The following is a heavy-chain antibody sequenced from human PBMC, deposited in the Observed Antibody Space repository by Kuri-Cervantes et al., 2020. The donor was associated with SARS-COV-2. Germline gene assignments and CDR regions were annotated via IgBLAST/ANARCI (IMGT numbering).Heavy chain of an antibody. Sequence: SQTLSLICAVSGYSISSGYYWGWIRQPPGKGLEWIGSIYHSGSTYYNPSLKSRVTISVDTSKNQFSLKLSSVTAADTAVYYCARGASIAARYYFDYWGQGTLVTVSS. D-gene: IGHD6-6*01. CDR3: ARGASIAARYYFDY. CDR2: IYHSGST. V-gene: IGHV4-38-2*01. J-gene: IGHJ4*02. CDR1: GYSISSGYY.